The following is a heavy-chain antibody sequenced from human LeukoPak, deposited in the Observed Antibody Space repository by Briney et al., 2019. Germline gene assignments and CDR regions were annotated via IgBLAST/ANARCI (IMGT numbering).Heavy chain of an antibody. V-gene: IGHV3-23*01. CDR3: VKDDGWVQYAN. CDR1: GFTFSTYN. D-gene: IGHD5-24*01. J-gene: IGHJ4*02. Sequence: PGGSLRLSCAASGFTFSTYNMNWVRQAPGKGLEWVSGIRTDGVTTYYADSVKGRFIISRDNSQNTVWLQMNSLSAEDAAVYYCVKDDGWVQYANWGQGTLVTVSS. CDR2: IRTDGVTT.